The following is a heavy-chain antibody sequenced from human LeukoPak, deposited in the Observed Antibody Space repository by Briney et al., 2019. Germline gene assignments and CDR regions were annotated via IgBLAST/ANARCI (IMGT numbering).Heavy chain of an antibody. Sequence: SVKVSCKASGGTFSSYAISWVRQAPGQGLEWMGRIIPILGIANYAQKFQGRVTITADKSTSTAYMELSSLRSEDTAVYYCARWEMATIGDYWGQGTLVTVSS. CDR2: IIPILGIA. CDR3: ARWEMATIGDY. D-gene: IGHD5-24*01. J-gene: IGHJ4*02. V-gene: IGHV1-69*04. CDR1: GGTFSSYA.